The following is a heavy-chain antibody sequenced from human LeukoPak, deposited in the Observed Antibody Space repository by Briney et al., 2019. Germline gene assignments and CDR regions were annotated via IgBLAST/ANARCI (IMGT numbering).Heavy chain of an antibody. V-gene: IGHV3-74*01. CDR3: AGGRSGTYYDY. J-gene: IGHJ4*02. CDR2: INSVGSST. Sequence: GGSLRLSCAASGFTFSSYWMHWARQAPGKGLVWVSRINSVGSSTSYADSVKGRFTISRDNAKNTLYLQMNSLRADDTAVYYCAGGRSGTYYDYWGQGTLVTVSS. CDR1: GFTFSSYW. D-gene: IGHD1-26*01.